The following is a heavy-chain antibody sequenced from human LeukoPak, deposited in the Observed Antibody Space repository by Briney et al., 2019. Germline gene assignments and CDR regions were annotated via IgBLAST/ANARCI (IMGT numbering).Heavy chain of an antibody. J-gene: IGHJ4*02. CDR2: IRSKAYGGTT. CDR1: GFTFSTYA. V-gene: IGHV3-49*04. Sequence: GGSLRLSCAASGFTFSTYALSWVRQAPGKGLEWVGFIRSKAYGGTTEYAASVKGRFTISRDDSKSIAYLQMNSLKTEDTAVYYCTRDLHTWEQLFDYWGQGTLVTVSS. D-gene: IGHD1-26*01. CDR3: TRDLHTWEQLFDY.